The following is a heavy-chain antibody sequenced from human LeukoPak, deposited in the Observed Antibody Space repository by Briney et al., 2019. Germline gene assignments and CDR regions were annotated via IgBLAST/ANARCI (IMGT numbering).Heavy chain of an antibody. CDR2: IIPNFGTA. V-gene: IGHV1-69*13. J-gene: IGHJ4*02. Sequence: ASVKVSCKASGGTFSSYAISWVRQAPGQGLEWMGGIIPNFGTANYAQKFQGRVTITADESTSTAYMELSSLRSEDTAVYYCARTVAGTSRTRYFDYWGQGTLVTVSS. D-gene: IGHD6-19*01. CDR3: ARTVAGTSRTRYFDY. CDR1: GGTFSSYA.